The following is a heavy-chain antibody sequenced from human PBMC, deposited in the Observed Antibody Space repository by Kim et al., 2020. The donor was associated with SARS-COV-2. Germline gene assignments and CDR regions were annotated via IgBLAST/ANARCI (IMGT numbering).Heavy chain of an antibody. CDR1: GFIFSSYA. D-gene: IGHD3-10*01. J-gene: IGHJ4*02. Sequence: GGSLRLSCAASGFIFSSYAMRWVRQAPGKGLEWVSAISGSGGSTYYADSVKGRFTISRDNSKNTLYLQMNSLRAEDTAVYYCAKDSAPLLWFPDLSFDYWGQGTMVTVSS. V-gene: IGHV3-23*01. CDR3: AKDSAPLLWFPDLSFDY. CDR2: ISGSGGST.